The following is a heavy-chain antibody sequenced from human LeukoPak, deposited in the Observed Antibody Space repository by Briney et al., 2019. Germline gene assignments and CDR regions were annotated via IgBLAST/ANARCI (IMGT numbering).Heavy chain of an antibody. CDR1: AGSISSSAYY. V-gene: IGHV4-39*02. D-gene: IGHD1-20*01. Sequence: PSETLSLTCTVSAGSISSSAYYWGWIRQPPGKGLEWIGSLCCGGSTYYSPSLRRRVTMSVDTSKNHFSLKLSSVTAADTAIYYCARLNCDDKDYWGQGTLVTVSS. CDR3: ARLNCDDKDY. CDR2: LCCGGST. J-gene: IGHJ4*02.